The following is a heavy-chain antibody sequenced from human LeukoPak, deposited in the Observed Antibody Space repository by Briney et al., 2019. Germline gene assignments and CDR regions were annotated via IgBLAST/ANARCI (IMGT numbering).Heavy chain of an antibody. J-gene: IGHJ4*02. CDR2: ISSSGDST. CDR1: GFTFSGYA. Sequence: PGGSLRLSCAASGFTFSGYAMSWVRQAPGKGLEWVSSISSSGDSTFYADSVEDRFTISRDNSKNTLYLHMSRLRAEDTAVYYCAKDRPNYHESNGHYYRRDGDYWGQGTLVTVSS. CDR3: AKDRPNYHESNGHYYRRDGDY. V-gene: IGHV3-23*01. D-gene: IGHD3-22*01.